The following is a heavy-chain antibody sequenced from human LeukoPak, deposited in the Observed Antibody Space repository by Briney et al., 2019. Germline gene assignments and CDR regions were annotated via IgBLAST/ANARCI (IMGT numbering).Heavy chain of an antibody. CDR3: GRDTPLREVVPEARAHYSYYYGMDV. D-gene: IGHD2-2*01. V-gene: IGHV3-7*01. Sequence: PGGSLRLSCAASGFKYATYWMNWVRQAPGKGLEWVANIKQDGNEEGYVASVKGRFTISRDNARNSLYLQMNGLRAEDTAVYYCGRDTPLREVVPEARAHYSYYYGMDVWGQGTTVTVSS. CDR2: IKQDGNEE. CDR1: GFKYATYW. J-gene: IGHJ6*02.